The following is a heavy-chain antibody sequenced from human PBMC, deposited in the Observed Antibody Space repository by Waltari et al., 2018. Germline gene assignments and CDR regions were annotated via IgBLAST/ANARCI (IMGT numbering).Heavy chain of an antibody. V-gene: IGHV1-69*02. Sequence: QVQLVQSGAEVKKPGSSVKVSCKASGGTFSSYTISWVRQAPGQGLEWMGRIIPILGIANYAQKFQGRVTITADKSTSTAYMELSSLRSEDTAVYYCARSPTSCFLCSRDYYYYYMDVWGKGTTVTVSS. CDR3: ARSPTSCFLCSRDYYYYYMDV. CDR2: IIPILGIA. CDR1: GGTFSSYT. D-gene: IGHD2-2*01. J-gene: IGHJ6*03.